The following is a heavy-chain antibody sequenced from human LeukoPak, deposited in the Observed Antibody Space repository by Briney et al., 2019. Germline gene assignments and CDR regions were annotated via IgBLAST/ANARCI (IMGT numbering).Heavy chain of an antibody. D-gene: IGHD4-11*01. V-gene: IGHV4-59*01. J-gene: IGHJ4*02. CDR2: IYYSGST. Sequence: PSETLSLTCTVSGGSISSYYWSWIRQPPGKGLEWIGYIYYSGSTNYNPCLKSRVTISVDTSKNQFSLKLSSVTAADTAVYYCARDLQRGSNHELDYWGQGTLVTVSS. CDR3: ARDLQRGSNHELDY. CDR1: GGSISSYY.